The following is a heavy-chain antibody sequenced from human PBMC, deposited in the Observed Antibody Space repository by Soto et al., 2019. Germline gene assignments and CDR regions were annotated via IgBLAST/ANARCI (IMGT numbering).Heavy chain of an antibody. CDR1: GGSISSGDYY. D-gene: IGHD5-18*01. CDR2: IYYSGST. V-gene: IGHV4-30-4*01. J-gene: IGHJ4*02. CDR3: ARDGVTPWDYFDY. Sequence: SETLSLTCTVSGGSISSGDYYWSWIRQPPGKGLEWIGYIYYSGSTYYNPSLKSRVTISVDASKNQFSLKLSSVTAADTAVYYCARDGVTPWDYFDYWGQGTLVTVSS.